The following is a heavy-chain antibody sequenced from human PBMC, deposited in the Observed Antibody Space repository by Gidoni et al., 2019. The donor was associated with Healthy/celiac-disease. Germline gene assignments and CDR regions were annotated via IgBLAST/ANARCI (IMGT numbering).Heavy chain of an antibody. CDR1: GCSISSGGYY. J-gene: IGHJ6*02. V-gene: IGHV4-31*03. Sequence: QVQLQESGPGLVKPSQTLSLTCTVSGCSISSGGYYWSWIRQHPGKGLEWIGYIYYSGSTYYNPSLKSRVTISVDTSKNQFSLKLSSVTAADTAVYYCARDTRRGYSYGYIVYYGMDVWGQGTTVTVSS. CDR3: ARDTRRGYSYGYIVYYGMDV. CDR2: IYYSGST. D-gene: IGHD5-18*01.